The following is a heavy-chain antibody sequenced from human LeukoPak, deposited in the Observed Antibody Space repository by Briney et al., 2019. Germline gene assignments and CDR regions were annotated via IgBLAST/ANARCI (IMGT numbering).Heavy chain of an antibody. J-gene: IGHJ4*02. CDR3: ARGGDCSGGSCYQATYFDY. V-gene: IGHV4-38-2*02. D-gene: IGHD2-15*01. CDR1: GYSISSAYY. Sequence: PSETLSLTCSVSGYSISSAYYWGWIRQPPGKGLEWIGTMYHSGSTNYNPSLKSRVTISVDTSKNQFSLKLSSVTAADTAVYYCARGGDCSGGSCYQATYFDYWGQGTLVTVSS. CDR2: MYHSGST.